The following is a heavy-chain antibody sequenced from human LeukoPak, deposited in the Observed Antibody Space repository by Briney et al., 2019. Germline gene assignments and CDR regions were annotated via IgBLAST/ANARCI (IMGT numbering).Heavy chain of an antibody. CDR2: ISWNSGSI. D-gene: IGHD5-12*01. CDR3: AKDQDRGYSGYGPFDY. CDR1: GFTFDDYA. V-gene: IGHV3-9*01. Sequence: GGSLRLSCAASGFTFDDYAMHWVRQAPGKGLEWVSGISWNSGSIGYADSVKGRFTISRDNAKNSLYLQMNSLRAEDTALYYCAKDQDRGYSGYGPFDYWSQGTLVTVSS. J-gene: IGHJ4*02.